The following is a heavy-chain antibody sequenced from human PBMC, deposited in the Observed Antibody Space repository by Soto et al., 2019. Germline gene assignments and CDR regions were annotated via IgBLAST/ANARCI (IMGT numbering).Heavy chain of an antibody. V-gene: IGHV6-1*01. CDR2: AYYRSQWYY. CDR1: GDSVSSNSAA. CDR3: TKQKGDSRIYDGLDV. Sequence: SQTLSLTCAISGDSVSSNSAAWNWIRQSPSRGLEWLGRAYYRSQWYYDSAVSVKSRITVIPDTSKNQFSLHLSSVTPEVTVIFYCTKQKGDSRIYDGLDVWGQGTTVTVSS. D-gene: IGHD2-21*02. J-gene: IGHJ6*02.